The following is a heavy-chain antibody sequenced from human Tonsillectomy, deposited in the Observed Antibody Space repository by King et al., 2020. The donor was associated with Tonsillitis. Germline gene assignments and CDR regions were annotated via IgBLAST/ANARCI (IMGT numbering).Heavy chain of an antibody. J-gene: IGHJ3*02. CDR3: ARPLTVDYAFDI. Sequence: VQLVESGGGLVQPGGSLRLSCAASGFTLSSYWMSWVRQAPGKGLEWVANIKQHGSEENYVDSVKGRFTISRDNAKNSLDLQMNSLTAEDTAVYYCARPLTVDYAFDIWGQGTTVTVSS. CDR2: IKQHGSEE. V-gene: IGHV3-7*01. D-gene: IGHD4-11*01. CDR1: GFTLSSYW.